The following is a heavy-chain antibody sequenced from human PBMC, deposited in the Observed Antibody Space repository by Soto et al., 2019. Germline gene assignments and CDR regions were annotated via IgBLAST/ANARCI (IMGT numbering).Heavy chain of an antibody. V-gene: IGHV1-69*06. J-gene: IGHJ4*01. CDR1: GGTFSSYA. CDR2: IIPISGTA. D-gene: IGHD2-21*02. Sequence: QVQLVQSGAEVKKPGSSVKVSCKASGGTFSSYAISWVRQAPGQGLEWMGGIIPISGTANYAQKFQGRVTITADKSASTAYMELSSLRSEDTAVYYFARADQPLLFTPDYFYYWGHGTLATFSS. CDR3: ARADQPLLFTPDYFYY.